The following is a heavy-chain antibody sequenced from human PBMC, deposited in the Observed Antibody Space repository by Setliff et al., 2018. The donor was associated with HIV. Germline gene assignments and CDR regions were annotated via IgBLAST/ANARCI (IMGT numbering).Heavy chain of an antibody. CDR3: ARSSISEYLLYY. V-gene: IGHV1-46*01. J-gene: IGHJ4*01. CDR1: GYTFSSNY. Sequence: ASVKVSCKASGYTFSSNYMHWVRQAPGQGLEWMGLINPTGDIIFYPQKFQARVTMTRDTSTSTAYMELSRLTSDDTAVYYCARSSISEYLLYYWGHGTLVTVSS. D-gene: IGHD2-2*02. CDR2: INPTGDII.